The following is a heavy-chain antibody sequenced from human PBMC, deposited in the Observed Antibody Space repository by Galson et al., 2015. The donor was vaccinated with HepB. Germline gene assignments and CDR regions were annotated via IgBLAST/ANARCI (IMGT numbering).Heavy chain of an antibody. CDR3: ARDEGYYYGMDV. Sequence: SCKASGYTFSGYSMNWVRQAPGKGLEWVSYITSSSTIYYADSVKGRFTISRDNAKNSLYLQMNSLRDEDTAVYYCARDEGYYYGMDVWGQGTTVTVSS. V-gene: IGHV3-48*02. CDR2: ITSSSTI. J-gene: IGHJ6*02. CDR1: GYTFSGYS.